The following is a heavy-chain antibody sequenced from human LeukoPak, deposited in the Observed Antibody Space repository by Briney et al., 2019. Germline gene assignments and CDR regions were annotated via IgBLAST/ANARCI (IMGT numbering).Heavy chain of an antibody. Sequence: PGGSLRLSCAASGFTFSSYSMNWVRQAPGKGLERDSYISSSSSTIYYADSVKGRFTISRHNAKNSLYLQMNSLRAEDTAVDYCARDNGPRGYSYGLSDAFDIWGQGTMVTVSS. D-gene: IGHD5-18*01. CDR1: GFTFSSYS. CDR2: ISSSSSTI. J-gene: IGHJ3*02. V-gene: IGHV3-48*04. CDR3: ARDNGPRGYSYGLSDAFDI.